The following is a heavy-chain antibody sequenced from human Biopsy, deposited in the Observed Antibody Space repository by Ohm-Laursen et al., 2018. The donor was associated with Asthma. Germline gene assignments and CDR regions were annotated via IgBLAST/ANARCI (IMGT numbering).Heavy chain of an antibody. D-gene: IGHD4-17*01. Sequence: SVSASWQAHGAILSSFGIKWVRKAPGQGLEWKGGVIPIYGATHTAQKFQGRVTITADESTSTAYMELASLRKEDTAVYYWARGGYCGDRRHPNGLDVWGQGTTVTVSS. CDR1: GAILSSFG. CDR2: VIPIYGAT. J-gene: IGHJ6*02. V-gene: IGHV1-69*13. CDR3: ARGGYCGDRRHPNGLDV.